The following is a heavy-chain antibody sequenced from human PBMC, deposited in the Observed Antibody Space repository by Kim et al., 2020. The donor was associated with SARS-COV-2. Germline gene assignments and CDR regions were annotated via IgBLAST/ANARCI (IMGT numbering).Heavy chain of an antibody. CDR2: ISSSGSTI. V-gene: IGHV3-48*03. CDR3: VRVVHAANWFDP. J-gene: IGHJ5*02. Sequence: GGSLRLSCAASGFTFSSYEMNWVRQAPGKGLEWVSYISSSGSTIYYADSVKGRFTISRDNAKNSLYLQMNSLRAEDTAVYYCVRVVHAANWFDPWGQGTLVTVSS. D-gene: IGHD3-10*01. CDR1: GFTFSSYE.